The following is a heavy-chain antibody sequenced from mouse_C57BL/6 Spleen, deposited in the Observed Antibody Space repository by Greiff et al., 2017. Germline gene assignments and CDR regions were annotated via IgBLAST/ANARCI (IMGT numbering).Heavy chain of an antibody. CDR2: ISDGGSYT. CDR3: AKDDGTTYFDY. D-gene: IGHD2-3*01. V-gene: IGHV5-4*01. J-gene: IGHJ2*01. CDR1: GFTFSSYA. Sequence: EVQLVEPGGGLVMPGGSLKLSCAASGFTFSSYAMSWVRQTPEKRLEWVATISDGGSYTYYPNNVKGRFTISRDNAKNNLYLQMGHLKSEDTAMYYCAKDDGTTYFDYWGQGTTLTVSS.